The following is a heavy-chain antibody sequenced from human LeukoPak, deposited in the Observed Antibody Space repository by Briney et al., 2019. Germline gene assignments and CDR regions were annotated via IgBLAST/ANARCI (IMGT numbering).Heavy chain of an antibody. J-gene: IGHJ4*02. CDR1: GYTFTSYG. D-gene: IGHD3-22*01. CDR2: ISAYNGNT. CDR3: ARSVRGNLDY. Sequence: ASVKVSCKASGYTFTSYGISWVPQAPGQGLKWMGWISAYNGNTNYAQKLQGRVTMTTDTSTSTAYMELRSLRSDDTAVSYCARSVRGNLDYWGQGTLVTVCS. V-gene: IGHV1-18*01.